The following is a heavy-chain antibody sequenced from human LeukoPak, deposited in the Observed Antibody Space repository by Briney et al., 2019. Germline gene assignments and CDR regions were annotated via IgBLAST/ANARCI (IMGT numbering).Heavy chain of an antibody. V-gene: IGHV3-21*06. CDR3: ARCTTGKTFGSLREIKKSREIDY. D-gene: IGHD1-1*01. CDR1: GFSFSSYR. Sequence: GGSLRLSCAASGFSFSSYRMNWVRQAPGKGLEWVSSVSNSGDYIHYADSVKGRFTISRDNSKNSLYLQMDSLRGEDTAVYYCARCTTGKTFGSLREIKKSREIDYWGQGTLVTVSS. CDR2: VSNSGDYI. J-gene: IGHJ4*02.